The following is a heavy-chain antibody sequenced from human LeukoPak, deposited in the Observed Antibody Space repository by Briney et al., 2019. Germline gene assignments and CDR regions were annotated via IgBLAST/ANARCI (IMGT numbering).Heavy chain of an antibody. D-gene: IGHD6-19*01. J-gene: IGHJ6*03. CDR2: IKQDGSEK. CDR3: ARGKSGLDYYYYYMDV. Sequence: PGGSLRLSCAASGFTFSSYAMSWVRQAPGKGLEWVANIKQDGSEKYYVDSVKGRFTISRDNAKNSLYLQMNSLRAEDTAVYYCARGKSGLDYYYYYMDVWGKGTTVTISS. CDR1: GFTFSSYA. V-gene: IGHV3-7*01.